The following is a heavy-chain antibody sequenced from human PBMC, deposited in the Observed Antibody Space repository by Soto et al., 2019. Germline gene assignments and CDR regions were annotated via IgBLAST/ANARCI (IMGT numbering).Heavy chain of an antibody. J-gene: IGHJ4*02. Sequence: QVQLVESGGGVVQPGRSLRLSCAASGFTFSSYGMHWVRQAPGKGLEWVAVIWYDGSNKYYVDSVKGRFTISRDNSKNTSYLQMNSLRAEDTAAYYCASDQGGYFDYWGQGTLVTVSS. D-gene: IGHD6-13*01. CDR3: ASDQGGYFDY. CDR1: GFTFSSYG. CDR2: IWYDGSNK. V-gene: IGHV3-33*01.